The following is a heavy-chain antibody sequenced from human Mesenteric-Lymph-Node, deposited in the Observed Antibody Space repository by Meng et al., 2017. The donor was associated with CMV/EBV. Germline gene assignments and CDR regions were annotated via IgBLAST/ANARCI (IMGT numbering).Heavy chain of an antibody. D-gene: IGHD3-22*01. J-gene: IGHJ3*02. CDR2: IFYSGST. CDR3: ASSYDTSCLDAFDI. V-gene: IGHV4-59*01. Sequence: SETLSLTCTVSGGSISSYYWSWIRQPPGKGLEWIGYIFYSGSTNYNPSLKSRVTISGDTSKNQFSLKLRSVTAADTAVYYCASSYDTSCLDAFDIWGQGTMVTVSS. CDR1: GGSISSYY.